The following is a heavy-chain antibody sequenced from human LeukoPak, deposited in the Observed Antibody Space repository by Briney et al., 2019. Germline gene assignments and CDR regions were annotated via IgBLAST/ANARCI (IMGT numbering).Heavy chain of an antibody. D-gene: IGHD3-22*01. CDR1: DASITNCY. J-gene: IGHJ4*02. Sequence: SDTLSLTCTVSDASITNCYWGWIRQPAGKGLEWIGRIYTSGSTDYNPSLRSRLTMSVDTSKNQFSLKLRSVTAADTAVYYCARESKTYDGDGYYLDYWGQGTLVTVSS. CDR2: IYTSGST. CDR3: ARESKTYDGDGYYLDY. V-gene: IGHV4-4*07.